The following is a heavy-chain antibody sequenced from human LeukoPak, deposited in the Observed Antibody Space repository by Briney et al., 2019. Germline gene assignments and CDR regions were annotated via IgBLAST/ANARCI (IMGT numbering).Heavy chain of an antibody. D-gene: IGHD2-2*01. CDR1: GYSFTSYW. CDR2: IYPGDSDT. Sequence: GESLKISCKGSGYSFTSYWIGWVRQMPGKGLEWMGIIYPGDSDTRYSPSFQGQVTISADKSISTAYLQWSSLKASDTAMYYCARQELYCSSTSCFSSQFDYWGQGTLVTVSS. J-gene: IGHJ4*02. V-gene: IGHV5-51*01. CDR3: ARQELYCSSTSCFSSQFDY.